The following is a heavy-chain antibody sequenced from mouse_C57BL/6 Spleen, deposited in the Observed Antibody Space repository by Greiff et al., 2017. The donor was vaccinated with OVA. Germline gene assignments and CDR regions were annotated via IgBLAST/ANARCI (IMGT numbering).Heavy chain of an antibody. J-gene: IGHJ4*01. CDR3: ARGIIYYDSLYAMDY. D-gene: IGHD2-4*01. V-gene: IGHV1-54*01. CDR1: GYAFTNYL. Sequence: VKLMESGAELVRPGTSVKVSCKASGYAFTNYLIEWVKQRPGQGLEWIGVINPGSGGTNYNEKFKGKATLTADKSSSTAYMQLSSLTSEDSAFYCCARGIIYYDSLYAMDYWGQGTSVTVSS. CDR2: INPGSGGT.